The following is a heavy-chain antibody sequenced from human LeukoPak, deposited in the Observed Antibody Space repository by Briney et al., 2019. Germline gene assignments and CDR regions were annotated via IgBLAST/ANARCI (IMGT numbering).Heavy chain of an antibody. CDR1: GGSFSDCS. V-gene: IGHV4-34*01. CDR2: INHSGST. J-gene: IGHJ5*02. D-gene: IGHD3-16*01. CDR3: ARHGVVTWFDP. Sequence: SETLSLTCAVYGGSFSDCSWSWLRQTPEKGLEWIGEINHSGSTNYNPSLKSRVIMSVDTSKNQFSVKLRSVTAADTAVYYCARHGVVTWFDPWGQGTLVTVSS.